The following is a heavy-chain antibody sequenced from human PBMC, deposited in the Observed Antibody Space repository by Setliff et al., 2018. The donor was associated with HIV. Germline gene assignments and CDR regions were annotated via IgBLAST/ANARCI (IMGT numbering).Heavy chain of an antibody. CDR2: ISSSSITT. D-gene: IGHD4-4*01. J-gene: IGHJ3*02. CDR3: ARTVDYKGLDT. CDR1: GFTFHTYT. Sequence: PGGSLRLSCEASGFTFHTYTINWVRQAPGKGLEWVSYISSSSITTYYADSAKGRFIVSRDNAKSTLFLQMNSLRAEDTAMYYCARTVDYKGLDTWGQGTMVTVSS. V-gene: IGHV3-48*01.